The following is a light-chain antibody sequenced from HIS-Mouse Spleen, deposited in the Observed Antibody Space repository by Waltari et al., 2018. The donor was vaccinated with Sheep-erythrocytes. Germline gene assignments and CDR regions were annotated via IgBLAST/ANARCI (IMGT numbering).Light chain of an antibody. V-gene: IGLV3-25*03. CDR3: QSADSSGTYRV. J-gene: IGLJ2*01. CDR2: KDS. CDR1: ALPKQY. Sequence: SYELTQPPSVSVSPGQTARITCSGDALPKQYAYWYQQKPGQAPVLVIYKDSERPSGIPERFSGSRSGKTVTLTISGVQAEDEADYYCQSADSSGTYRVFGGGTKLTVL.